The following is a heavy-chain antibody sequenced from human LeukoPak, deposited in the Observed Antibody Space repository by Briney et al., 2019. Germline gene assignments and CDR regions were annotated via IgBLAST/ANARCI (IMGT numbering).Heavy chain of an antibody. Sequence: ASVKVSCKASGYTFPGHHIHWVRQAPGQGLEWMRWINPKNGGTNYAQKFQGRVTMTRDTSINTAFMELSRLNFDDTAVYFCARDGYGGNSFDYWGQGTLVTVSS. J-gene: IGHJ4*02. CDR3: ARDGYGGNSFDY. D-gene: IGHD4-23*01. CDR1: GYTFPGHH. V-gene: IGHV1-2*02. CDR2: INPKNGGT.